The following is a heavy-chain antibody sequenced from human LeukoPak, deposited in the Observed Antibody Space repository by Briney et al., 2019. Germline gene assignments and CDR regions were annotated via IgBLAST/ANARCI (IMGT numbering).Heavy chain of an antibody. J-gene: IGHJ6*02. CDR1: GFTSSSYW. V-gene: IGHV3-7*01. CDR3: ARADYYDSSGYYYYYGMDV. D-gene: IGHD3-22*01. Sequence: PGGSLRLSCAASGFTSSSYWMSWVRQAPGKGLEWVAHIKQDGGEKYYVDSVKGRFTISRDNSKNSLYLQMNSLRAEDTAVYYCARADYYDSSGYYYYYGMDVWGQGSTVTV. CDR2: IKQDGGEK.